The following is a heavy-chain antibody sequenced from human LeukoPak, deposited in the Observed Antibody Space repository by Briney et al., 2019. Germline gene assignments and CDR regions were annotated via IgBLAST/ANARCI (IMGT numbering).Heavy chain of an antibody. CDR1: GFMYSDYY. D-gene: IGHD6-13*01. Sequence: PGGSLRLSCAASGFMYSDYYMTWIRQAPGKGLEWVSYISSSSGYTNYADSVKGRFTISRDNAKNSLYLQMNSLRAEDTAVYYCARGTETYSSSWNWYFDLWGRGTLVTVSS. CDR3: ARGTETYSSSWNWYFDL. V-gene: IGHV3-11*06. J-gene: IGHJ2*01. CDR2: ISSSSGYT.